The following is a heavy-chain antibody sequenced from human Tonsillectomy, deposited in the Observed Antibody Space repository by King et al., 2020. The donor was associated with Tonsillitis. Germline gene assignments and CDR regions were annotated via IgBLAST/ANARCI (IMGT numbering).Heavy chain of an antibody. V-gene: IGHV2-26*01. CDR3: ARGGGGGSYSDYYYGMDV. D-gene: IGHD1-26*01. CDR1: GFSLSNTRMG. J-gene: IGHJ6*02. CDR2: IFSNDEK. Sequence: VTLKESGPVLVKPPETLTLTCTVSGFSLSNTRMGVSWIRQPPGKALEWLSHIFSNDEKSYSTSLKSRLTISKDTSKSQVVLTMTNLDPGDTATYYCARGGGGGSYSDYYYGMDVWGQGTTVTVSS.